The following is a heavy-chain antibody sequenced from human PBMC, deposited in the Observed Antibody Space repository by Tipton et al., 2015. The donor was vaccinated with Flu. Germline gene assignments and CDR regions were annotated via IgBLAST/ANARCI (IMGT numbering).Heavy chain of an antibody. V-gene: IGHV4-38-2*01. D-gene: IGHD4-11*01. CDR3: ARRDYSNYVSDPKNWFDP. Sequence: TLSLTCSVSGSSIGGSYCWGWIRQPPRKGLQWIGNICPGSMYYNPSLKSRVTISVDTSKNQFSLKLRSVTAADTAVYYCARRDYSNYVSDPKNWFDPWGQGTLVTVSS. CDR1: GSSIGGSYC. J-gene: IGHJ5*02. CDR2: ICPGSM.